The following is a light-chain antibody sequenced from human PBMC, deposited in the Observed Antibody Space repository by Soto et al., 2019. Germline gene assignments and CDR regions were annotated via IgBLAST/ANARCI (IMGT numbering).Light chain of an antibody. V-gene: IGKV2-28*01. Sequence: VMTQSPLSLPVTPGEPASISCRSSQSLLYSDGYNYLDWYLQKPGQSPQLLIYLGSNRASGVPDRFSGSGSGTDFTLKISRVEAEDVGIYYCMRSRQALTFRGWAKVDIK. J-gene: IGKJ4*01. CDR1: QSLLYSDGYNY. CDR2: LGS. CDR3: MRSRQALT.